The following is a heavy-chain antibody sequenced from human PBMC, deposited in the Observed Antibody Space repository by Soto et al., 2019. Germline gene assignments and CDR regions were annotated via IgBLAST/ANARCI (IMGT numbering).Heavy chain of an antibody. D-gene: IGHD2-2*01. Sequence: SETLSLTCPVSGGSVSSSSYSWGWIRQPPGKGLEWIGTIYSSENTYYNPSLMSRVTISVDTSKNQFSLKLSSVTAADTAVYYCARLNGYCISTNCHGYYGMDVWGQGTTVTVS. J-gene: IGHJ6*02. CDR2: IYSSENT. CDR3: ARLNGYCISTNCHGYYGMDV. CDR1: GGSVSSSSYS. V-gene: IGHV4-39*01.